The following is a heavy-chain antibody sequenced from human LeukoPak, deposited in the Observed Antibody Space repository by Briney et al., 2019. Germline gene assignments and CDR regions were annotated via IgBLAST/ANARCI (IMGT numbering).Heavy chain of an antibody. Sequence: SETLSLTCTVSGGSISSSSYYWGWIRQPPGKGLEWIGSIYYSGSTYYNPSLKSRVTISVDTSKNQFSLKLSSVTAADTAVYYCARQGIPYYYYGMDVWGQRTTVTVSS. J-gene: IGHJ6*02. D-gene: IGHD6-13*01. V-gene: IGHV4-39*01. CDR2: IYYSGST. CDR1: GGSISSSSYY. CDR3: ARQGIPYYYYGMDV.